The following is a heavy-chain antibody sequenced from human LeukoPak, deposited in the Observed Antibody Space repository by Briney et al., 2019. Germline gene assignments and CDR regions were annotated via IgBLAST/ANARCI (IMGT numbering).Heavy chain of an antibody. CDR3: ARVYYYDSSGAYYFDY. CDR2: IIPILGIA. V-gene: IGHV1-69*04. Sequence: ASVKVSCKASGGTFSSYAISWVRQAPGQGLEWMGRIIPILGIANYAQKFQGRVTITADKSTSTADMELSSLRSEDTAVYYCARVYYYDSSGAYYFDYWGPGTLVTVSS. J-gene: IGHJ4*02. CDR1: GGTFSSYA. D-gene: IGHD3-22*01.